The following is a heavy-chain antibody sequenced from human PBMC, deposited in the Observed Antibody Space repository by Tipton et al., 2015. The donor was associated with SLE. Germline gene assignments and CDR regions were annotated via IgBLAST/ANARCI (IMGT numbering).Heavy chain of an antibody. V-gene: IGHV5-10-1*01. Sequence: QSGAEVKKPGESLRISCRGSGYSFITYWITWVRQMPGKGLEWMGRVDPTDSYTNYSPSFEGHVTISADKSISTAYLQWSSLKAWDTAMYYCVRQARGHCSSTSCYFDFWGQGTPVTVSS. CDR2: VDPTDSYT. CDR1: GYSFITYW. J-gene: IGHJ4*02. CDR3: VRQARGHCSSTSCYFDF. D-gene: IGHD2-2*01.